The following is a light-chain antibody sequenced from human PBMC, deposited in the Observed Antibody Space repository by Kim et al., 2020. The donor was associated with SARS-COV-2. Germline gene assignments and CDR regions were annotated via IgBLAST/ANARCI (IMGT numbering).Light chain of an antibody. CDR2: GAS. CDR3: QQYGSSPQLT. CDR1: KSVSSSY. J-gene: IGKJ4*01. Sequence: PGERATLSGRASKSVSSSYLAGYQQKPGQAPRLLIYGASSRAVGIPDRFSGSGSGTDFTLTISRLEPEDFAVYYCQQYGSSPQLTFGGGTKVDIK. V-gene: IGKV3-20*01.